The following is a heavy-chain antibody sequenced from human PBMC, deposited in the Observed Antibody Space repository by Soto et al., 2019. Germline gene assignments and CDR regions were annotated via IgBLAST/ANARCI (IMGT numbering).Heavy chain of an antibody. D-gene: IGHD5-12*01. V-gene: IGHV4-59*01. CDR3: ARSTHSGCDDY. Sequence: SETLSLTCTVSGGSISSYYWSWIRQPPGKGLEWIGYIYYSGSTNYNPSLKSRVTISVDTSKNQFSLKLSSVTAADTAVYYCARSTHSGCDDYWGQGTLVTVSS. J-gene: IGHJ4*02. CDR1: GGSISSYY. CDR2: IYYSGST.